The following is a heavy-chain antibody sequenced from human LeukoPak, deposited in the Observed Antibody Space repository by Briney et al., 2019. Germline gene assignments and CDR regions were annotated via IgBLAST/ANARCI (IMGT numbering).Heavy chain of an antibody. D-gene: IGHD2-21*01. CDR2: IRSKAYGGTT. V-gene: IGHV3-49*04. J-gene: IGHJ6*03. Sequence: GRSLRLSCTASGFTFGDYAMSWVRQGPGKGLEWVGFIRSKAYGGTTEYAASVKGRFTISRDDSKSIAYLLMNSLKTEDTAVYYCTNVADYYYYYMDVWGKGTTVTISS. CDR1: GFTFGDYA. CDR3: TNVADYYYYYMDV.